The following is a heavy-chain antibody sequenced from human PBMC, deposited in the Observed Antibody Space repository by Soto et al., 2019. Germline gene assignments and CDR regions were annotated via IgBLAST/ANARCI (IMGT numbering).Heavy chain of an antibody. V-gene: IGHV3-23*01. CDR3: AKDLDDYGDYVGNFDY. Sequence: PGGSLRLSCAASGFTFSSYAMSWVRQAPGKGLEWVSAISGSGGSTYYADSVKGRFTISRDNSKNTLYLQMNSLRAEDTAVYYCAKDLDDYGDYVGNFDYWGQGTLVTVSS. CDR2: ISGSGGST. CDR1: GFTFSSYA. D-gene: IGHD4-17*01. J-gene: IGHJ4*02.